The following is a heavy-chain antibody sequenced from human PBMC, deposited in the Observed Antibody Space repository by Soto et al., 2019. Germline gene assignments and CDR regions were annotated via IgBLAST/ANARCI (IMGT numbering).Heavy chain of an antibody. CDR3: AKDQTDVTLFDY. V-gene: IGHV3-23*01. CDR2: ISGRGVDT. D-gene: IGHD2-21*02. CDR1: GFSFSSLA. Sequence: EGQLLESGGGFVQPGVSLRLSCAASGFSFSSLAMSWVRQAPGKGLEWVSSISGRGVDTLYGDSVKGRFTISRDNSRNPLYLKVNSLRSEDTAVYYCAKDQTDVTLFDYWGQGPLVTVSA. J-gene: IGHJ4*02.